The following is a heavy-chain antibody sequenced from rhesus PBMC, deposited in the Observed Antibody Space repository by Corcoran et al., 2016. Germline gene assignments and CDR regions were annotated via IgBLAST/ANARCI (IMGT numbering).Heavy chain of an antibody. D-gene: IGHD1-44*02. CDR3: ARGRPGDY. CDR1: GGAISISN. V-gene: IGHV4-169*01. J-gene: IGHJ4*01. CDR2: IYGSGRST. Sequence: QLQLQESGPGLVKPSAILSLTCAVSGGAISISNWSWIRKAPGKGLGWIGYIYGSGRSTNDNPSLKSRGTLSVETSKNQLSMKLSSVTAADTAVYYCARGRPGDYWGQGVLITVSS.